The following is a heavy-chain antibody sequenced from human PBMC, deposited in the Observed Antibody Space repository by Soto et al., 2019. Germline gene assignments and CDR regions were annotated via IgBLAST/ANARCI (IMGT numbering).Heavy chain of an antibody. V-gene: IGHV3-30*18. Sequence: GGSLRLSCAASGFTFNNYGMHWVRQAPAKGLEWVAIISYDGSDKSYADSVKGRFTISRDNSKNTLYLQMNSRRPEDTAVYYCAKDLYSGYDFVFDYWGQGTLVTVPS. CDR2: ISYDGSDK. D-gene: IGHD5-12*01. CDR1: GFTFNNYG. CDR3: AKDLYSGYDFVFDY. J-gene: IGHJ4*02.